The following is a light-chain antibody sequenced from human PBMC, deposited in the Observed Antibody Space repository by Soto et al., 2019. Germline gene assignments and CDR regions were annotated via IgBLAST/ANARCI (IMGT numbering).Light chain of an antibody. Sequence: EILLTQSPGTLSLSRGERATLSCRASQSVSSSYLAWYQQKPGQAPRLLIYGASSRATGIPDRFSGSGSGTDFTLTISRLEPEDFAVYFCQHYGSSPWTFGQGTKVDIK. J-gene: IGKJ1*01. V-gene: IGKV3-20*01. CDR3: QHYGSSPWT. CDR1: QSVSSSY. CDR2: GAS.